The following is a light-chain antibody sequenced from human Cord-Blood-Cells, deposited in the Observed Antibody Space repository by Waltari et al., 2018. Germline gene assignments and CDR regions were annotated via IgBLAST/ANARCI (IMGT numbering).Light chain of an antibody. CDR1: SSGAGGYNY. CDR2: DVS. J-gene: IGLJ3*02. CDR3: CSYAGSYTWV. Sequence: QSALTQPRSVSGPPGPSVTIPCTGTSSGAGGYNYVSRYQQPPGKAPKLMLYDVSKRPSGVPDRFSGSKSGNPASLTISGLQAEDEADYYCCSYAGSYTWVFGGGTKLTVL. V-gene: IGLV2-11*01.